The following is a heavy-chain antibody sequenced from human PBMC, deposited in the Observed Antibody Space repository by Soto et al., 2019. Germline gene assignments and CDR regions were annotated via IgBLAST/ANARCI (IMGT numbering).Heavy chain of an antibody. V-gene: IGHV4-31*03. CDR3: ARDHYYGSGSYLGWFDP. CDR1: GGSISSGGYY. Sequence: LSETLSLTCTVSGGSISSGGYYWSWIRQHPGKGLEWIGYIYYSGSTYYNPSLKSRVTISVDTSKNQFSLKLSSVTAADTAVYYCARDHYYGSGSYLGWFDPWGQGTLVTVSS. J-gene: IGHJ5*02. D-gene: IGHD3-10*01. CDR2: IYYSGST.